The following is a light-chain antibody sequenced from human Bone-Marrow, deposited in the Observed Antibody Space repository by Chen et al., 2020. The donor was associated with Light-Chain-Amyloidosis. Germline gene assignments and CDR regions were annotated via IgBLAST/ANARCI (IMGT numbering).Light chain of an antibody. Sequence: DVAMTQTPRSLSVTPGQPASISRKSSQSLLYSNGVTYLYWFLQKPGQPPHLLIYEALNRFSGVQHRFRGSGSGTDFTLRISRVEAEDVGTYYCMQSIHRRTFGQGTKVEIK. CDR2: EAL. J-gene: IGKJ1*01. CDR1: QSLLYSNGVTY. V-gene: IGKV2D-29*01. CDR3: MQSIHRRT.